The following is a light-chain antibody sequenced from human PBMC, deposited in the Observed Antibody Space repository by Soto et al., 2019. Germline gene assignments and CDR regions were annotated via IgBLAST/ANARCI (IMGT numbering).Light chain of an antibody. CDR2: DAS. V-gene: IGKV3-20*01. CDR1: QSVSSSY. CDR3: QQYGSPPVT. J-gene: IGKJ4*01. Sequence: DIVLTQSPGTLSLSPGEGATLSCRASQSVSSSYLAWYQQKPGQAPRLLIYDASSRATGIPDRFGGSGSGTDFTLTISRLEPEDFAVYYCQQYGSPPVTFGGGTKVEIK.